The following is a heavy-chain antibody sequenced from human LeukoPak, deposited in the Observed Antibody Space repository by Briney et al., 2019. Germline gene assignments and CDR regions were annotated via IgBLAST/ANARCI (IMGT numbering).Heavy chain of an antibody. D-gene: IGHD3-3*01. V-gene: IGHV4-34*01. CDR2: INHSGST. CDR3: ARVHPLITIFGGGPFAPYYYYGMDV. Sequence: PSETLSLTCAVYGGSFSGYYWSWIRQPPGKGLEWIGEINHSGSTNYNPSLKSRVTISVDTSKNQFSLKLSSVTAADTAVYYCARVHPLITIFGGGPFAPYYYYGMDVWGQGTTVTVSS. CDR1: GGSFSGYY. J-gene: IGHJ6*02.